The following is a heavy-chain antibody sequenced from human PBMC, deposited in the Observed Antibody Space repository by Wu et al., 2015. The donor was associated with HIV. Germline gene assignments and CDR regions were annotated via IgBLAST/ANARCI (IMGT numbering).Heavy chain of an antibody. Sequence: VQLVQSGAEVKKPGASVKVSCKASGYTFTNYDISWMRQAPGQGLEWMGWISAYNGNTNYAQKLQGRVTMTTDTSTSTAYMELRNLRSDDTAVYFXARYDVPLGIIVPTPWGHGTLVHRL. CDR3: ARYDVPLGIIVPTP. V-gene: IGHV1-18*01. D-gene: IGHD3-16*01. CDR2: ISAYNGNT. CDR1: GYTFTNYD. J-gene: IGHJ4*03.